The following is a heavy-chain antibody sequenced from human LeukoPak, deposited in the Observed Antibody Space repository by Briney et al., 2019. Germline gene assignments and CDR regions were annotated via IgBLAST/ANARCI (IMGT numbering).Heavy chain of an antibody. J-gene: IGHJ4*02. Sequence: GGSLRLSCAASGFTSSSYWMHCVRQAPGKGLVWVSRINSDGSSTSYADSVKGRFTISRDNAKNTLYLQMNSLRAEDTAVYYCARAYSGSYYDYWGQGTLVTVSS. V-gene: IGHV3-74*01. CDR2: INSDGSST. CDR3: ARAYSGSYYDY. CDR1: GFTSSSYW. D-gene: IGHD1-26*01.